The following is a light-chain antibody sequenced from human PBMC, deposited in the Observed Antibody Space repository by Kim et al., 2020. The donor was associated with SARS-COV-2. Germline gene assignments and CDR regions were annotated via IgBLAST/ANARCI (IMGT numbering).Light chain of an antibody. Sequence: SASLRDTVPITWRASQGINNYLAWFRQKPGTAPKSLIYEASSLQTGVPSKFSGSGSGTDFTLTITSLQPEDFATYYCQQYKSYPLTFGGGTKLEI. CDR1: QGINNY. CDR3: QQYKSYPLT. J-gene: IGKJ4*01. V-gene: IGKV1-16*02. CDR2: EAS.